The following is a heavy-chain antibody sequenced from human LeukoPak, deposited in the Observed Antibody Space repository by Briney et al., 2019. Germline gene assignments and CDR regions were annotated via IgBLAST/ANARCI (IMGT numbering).Heavy chain of an antibody. J-gene: IGHJ3*02. CDR1: GFTFSSYS. CDR3: ARDEELGSFDI. Sequence: GGSLRLSCAASGFTFSSYSMNWVRQATGKGLEWVSSISSSSSYIYYADSVKGRFTISRDNAKNSLYLQMNSLRAEDTAVYYCARDEELGSFDIWGQGTMVTVSS. D-gene: IGHD1-26*01. CDR2: ISSSSSYI. V-gene: IGHV3-21*01.